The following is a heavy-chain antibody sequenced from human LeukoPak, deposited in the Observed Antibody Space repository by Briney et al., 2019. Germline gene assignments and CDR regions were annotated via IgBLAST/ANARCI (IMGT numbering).Heavy chain of an antibody. Sequence: GGSLRLSCAASGFTFSTYEMNWVRQAPGKGLDWVSYISSSGSTIYYADSVKGRFTISRDNARNSLYLQMNSLRAEDTVVYYCARGGFGELFISDYWGQGTLVTVSS. J-gene: IGHJ4*02. CDR1: GFTFSTYE. CDR2: ISSSGSTI. CDR3: ARGGFGELFISDY. D-gene: IGHD3-10*01. V-gene: IGHV3-48*03.